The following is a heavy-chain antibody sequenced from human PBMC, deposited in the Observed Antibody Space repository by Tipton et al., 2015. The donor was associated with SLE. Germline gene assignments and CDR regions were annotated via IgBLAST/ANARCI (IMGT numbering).Heavy chain of an antibody. Sequence: TLSLTCTVSGGSISSYYWNWIRQPPGKGLEWIGHIHHSGSTTYIPSLQSRVTISRDTSKNQFSLNLSSVTAADTAVYWCARGGYGGSPGGFDYWGQGTLVTVSS. CDR3: ARGGYGGSPGGFDY. V-gene: IGHV4-59*01. J-gene: IGHJ4*02. CDR2: IHHSGST. D-gene: IGHD2-15*01. CDR1: GGSISSYY.